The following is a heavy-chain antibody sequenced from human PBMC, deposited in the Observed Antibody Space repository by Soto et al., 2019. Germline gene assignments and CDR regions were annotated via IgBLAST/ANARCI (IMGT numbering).Heavy chain of an antibody. J-gene: IGHJ6*02. Sequence: EVQLVESGGGLVQPGGSLRLSCEASGFTFRNYAIHWVRQGTGKGLEWVSGISAAGDPDYADSVEGRFTISRENAQNSFFLQMNSLRVGDTAVYYCARTDRDFYGLDVWGQGTTVIVSS. CDR3: ARTDRDFYGLDV. CDR1: GFTFRNYA. CDR2: ISAAGDP. V-gene: IGHV3-13*05.